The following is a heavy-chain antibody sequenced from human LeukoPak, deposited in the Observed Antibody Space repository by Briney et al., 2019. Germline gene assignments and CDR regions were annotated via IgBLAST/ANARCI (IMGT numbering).Heavy chain of an antibody. CDR3: ARGTYGNYYFDY. CDR1: GFTFSGNY. V-gene: IGHV3-66*02. Sequence: GGSLRLSCAASGFTFSGNYMSWVRQAPGKGLEWVSVIYSGGSTHYADSVKGRFTISRDNSKNTLFLQMNSLRPEDTAVYYCARGTYGNYYFDYWGQGTLVTVSS. CDR2: IYSGGST. J-gene: IGHJ4*02. D-gene: IGHD3-10*01.